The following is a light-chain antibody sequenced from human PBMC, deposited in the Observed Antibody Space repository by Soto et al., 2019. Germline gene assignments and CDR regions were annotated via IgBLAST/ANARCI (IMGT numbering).Light chain of an antibody. Sequence: EIVLTQSPGTLSLSPGERATLSCRASQNVSTSYLAWYQQKPGQAPRLLIYGASSRATRIPDGFSGSVSGTDSTLTISRLEPEDFAEYYCQQYDSSPVTFGQGTKVEIK. J-gene: IGKJ1*01. V-gene: IGKV3-20*01. CDR3: QQYDSSPVT. CDR2: GAS. CDR1: QNVSTSY.